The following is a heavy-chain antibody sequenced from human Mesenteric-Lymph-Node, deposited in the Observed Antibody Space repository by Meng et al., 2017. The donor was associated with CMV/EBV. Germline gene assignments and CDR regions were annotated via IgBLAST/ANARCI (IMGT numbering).Heavy chain of an antibody. D-gene: IGHD3-10*01. V-gene: IGHV4-34*01. CDR3: ARGFRRITMVRGVKTYYFDY. CDR1: GGSFSGYY. Sequence: GSLRLSCAVYGGSFSGYYWSWIRQPPGKGLEWIGEINHSGSTNYNPSLKSRVTISVDTSKNQFSLKLSSVTAAAPAVYYCARGFRRITMVRGVKTYYFDYWGQGTLVTVSS. J-gene: IGHJ4*02. CDR2: INHSGST.